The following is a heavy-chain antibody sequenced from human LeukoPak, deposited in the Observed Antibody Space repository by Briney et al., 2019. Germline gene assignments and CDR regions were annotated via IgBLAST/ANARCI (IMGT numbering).Heavy chain of an antibody. D-gene: IGHD2-21*02. CDR2: IWYDGSKK. CDR3: ARDPGTVTSYFDY. V-gene: IGHV3-33*01. CDR1: GFTFSSYG. J-gene: IGHJ4*02. Sequence: PGTSLRLSCASSGFTFSSYGMHWVRQAPGKGLEWVALIWYDGSKKDHADSVKGRFTISRDNSKNTLYLQMNSLRAEDTAVYYCARDPGTVTSYFDYWGQGTLVTVSS.